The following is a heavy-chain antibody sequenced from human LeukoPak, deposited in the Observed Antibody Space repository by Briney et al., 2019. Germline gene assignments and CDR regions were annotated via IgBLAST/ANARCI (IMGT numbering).Heavy chain of an antibody. D-gene: IGHD1-26*01. V-gene: IGHV3-21*04. Sequence: PGGSLRLSCAASGFTFSSYSMKWVRQAPGKGLEWVSSISSSSNYIYYADSVRGRFTISRDNSKNTLYLQMNSLRVEDTAVYHCVKDEYSGSQNYGRLDYWGQGTLVTVSS. CDR3: VKDEYSGSQNYGRLDY. J-gene: IGHJ4*02. CDR2: ISSSSNYI. CDR1: GFTFSSYS.